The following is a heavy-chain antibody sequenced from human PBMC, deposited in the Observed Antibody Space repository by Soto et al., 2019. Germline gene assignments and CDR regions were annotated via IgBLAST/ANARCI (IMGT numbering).Heavy chain of an antibody. CDR1: GFTFSSYA. V-gene: IGHV3-23*01. CDR3: AKDRSETYVVYIDF. Sequence: GGSLRLSCAASGFTFSSYAMSWVRQAPGKGLEWVSGISGSGARTYYADSVRGRFTISRDNSKNTVYLQMKSLRAEDTALYYCAKDRSETYVVYIDFWGQGTLVTVSS. D-gene: IGHD1-26*01. CDR2: ISGSGART. J-gene: IGHJ4*02.